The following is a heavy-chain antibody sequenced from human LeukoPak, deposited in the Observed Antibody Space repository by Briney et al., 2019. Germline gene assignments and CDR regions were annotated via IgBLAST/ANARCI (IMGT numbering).Heavy chain of an antibody. CDR1: GGTFSSYA. CDR2: IIPIFGTA. D-gene: IGHD2-2*01. Sequence: ASVKVSCKASGGTFSSYAISWVRQAPGQGLEWMGGIIPIFGTANYAQKFQGRVTITADESTSTAYMELSSLRSEDTAVYYCARFRPAAIWGHFDYWGQGTLVTVSS. CDR3: ARFRPAAIWGHFDY. J-gene: IGHJ4*02. V-gene: IGHV1-69*01.